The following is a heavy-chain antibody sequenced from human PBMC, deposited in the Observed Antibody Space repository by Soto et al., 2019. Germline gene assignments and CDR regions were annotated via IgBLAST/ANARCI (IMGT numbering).Heavy chain of an antibody. V-gene: IGHV1-3*01. J-gene: IGHJ4*02. D-gene: IGHD6-13*01. Sequence: ASVKVSCKASGYTFTSYAMHWVRQAPGQRLEWMGWINAGNGNTKYSQKYQGRVTITRDTSASTAYMELSSLRSEDTAVYYCARDLPAAAGDYWGQGTLVTVSS. CDR3: ARDLPAAAGDY. CDR1: GYTFTSYA. CDR2: INAGNGNT.